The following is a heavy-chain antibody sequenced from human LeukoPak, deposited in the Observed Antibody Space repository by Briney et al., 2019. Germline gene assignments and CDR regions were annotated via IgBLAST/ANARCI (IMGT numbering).Heavy chain of an antibody. J-gene: IGHJ6*02. CDR2: ISPIIDKP. CDR1: GGTFSGYA. Sequence: SVKVSCMASGGTFSGYAISWVRQAPGQGLDWMERISPIIDKPKVPPKFQGRVTITTGKATRPAFLEPESLGSEDPAGYLLSRDPSLFSRYNWSDIPSHYAMDVWGQGTTVTVSS. V-gene: IGHV1-69*04. CDR3: SRDPSLFSRYNWSDIPSHYAMDV. D-gene: IGHD1-20*01.